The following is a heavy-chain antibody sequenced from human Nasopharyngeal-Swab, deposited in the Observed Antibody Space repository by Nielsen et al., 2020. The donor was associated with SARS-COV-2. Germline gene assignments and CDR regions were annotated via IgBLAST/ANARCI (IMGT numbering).Heavy chain of an antibody. J-gene: IGHJ6*02. V-gene: IGHV2-26*01. CDR1: GFSLSNARMG. CDR3: ARLANFYYYGMDV. CDR2: IFSNDEK. Sequence: SGPTLVKPTQTLTLTCTVSGFSLSNARMGVSWIRQPPGKALEWLAHIFSNDEKSYSTSLKSRLTISKDTSKSQVVLTMTNMDPVDTATYYCARLANFYYYGMDVWGQGTTVTVSS.